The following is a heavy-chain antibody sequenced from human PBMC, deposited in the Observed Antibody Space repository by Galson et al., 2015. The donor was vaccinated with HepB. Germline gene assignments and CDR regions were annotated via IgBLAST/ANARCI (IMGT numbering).Heavy chain of an antibody. V-gene: IGHV3-49*03. CDR3: MGSSSGYYTG. CDR1: GFTFVYSS. CDR2: IRSKSNNGGTT. Sequence: SLRLSCAASGFTFVYSSMNWFRQAPGKGLEWVGFIRSKSNNGGTTEYAASVKGRFTISRDDSKSIAYLQMDSLKTEDTAMYYCMGSSSGYYTGWGQGTPVTVSS. J-gene: IGHJ4*02. D-gene: IGHD3-22*01.